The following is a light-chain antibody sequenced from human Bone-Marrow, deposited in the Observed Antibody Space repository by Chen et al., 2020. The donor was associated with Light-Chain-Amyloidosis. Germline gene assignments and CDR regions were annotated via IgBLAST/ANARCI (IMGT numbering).Light chain of an antibody. Sequence: SYVLTQPSSVSVAPGQTATIACGGNNIGSTSVHWYQQTPGQAPLLVVYADSDRPSGIPEGLSGSNSGNTATLTISRVEAGDEADYYCQVWDRSSDRPVFGGGTKLTVL. CDR2: ADS. CDR1: NIGSTS. V-gene: IGLV3-21*02. J-gene: IGLJ3*02. CDR3: QVWDRSSDRPV.